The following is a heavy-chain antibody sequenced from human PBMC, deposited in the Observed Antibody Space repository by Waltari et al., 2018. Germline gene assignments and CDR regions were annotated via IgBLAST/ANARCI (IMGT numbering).Heavy chain of an antibody. V-gene: IGHV6-1*01. CDR1: GDSAPSNSAG. CDR2: TYYRSKWYN. J-gene: IGHJ4*02. Sequence: QVQLPQSGPGLVKPSQTLSLTCVISGDSAPSNSAGWNWIRQSPSRGLEWLGRTYYRSKWYNDYAVSMKSRVTINPDTSKNQFSLQLNSVTPEDTAVYYCARDREGFDYWGQGALVTVSS. D-gene: IGHD1-26*01. CDR3: ARDREGFDY.